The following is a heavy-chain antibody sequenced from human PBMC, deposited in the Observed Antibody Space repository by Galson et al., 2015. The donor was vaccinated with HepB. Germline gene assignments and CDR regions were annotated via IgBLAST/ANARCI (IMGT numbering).Heavy chain of an antibody. V-gene: IGHV3-33*01. CDR1: GFTFSSYG. J-gene: IGHJ6*02. D-gene: IGHD1-14*01. Sequence: SLRLSCAASGFTFSSYGMHWVRQAPGKGLEWVAVIWYDGSNKYYADSVKGRFTISRDNSKNTLYLQMNSLRAEDTAVYYCARDLTSFQPQGYYGMDVWGQGTTVTVSS. CDR2: IWYDGSNK. CDR3: ARDLTSFQPQGYYGMDV.